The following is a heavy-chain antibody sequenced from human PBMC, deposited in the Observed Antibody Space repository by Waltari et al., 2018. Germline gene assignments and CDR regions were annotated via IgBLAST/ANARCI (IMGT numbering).Heavy chain of an antibody. Sequence: QAQLVESGGGVVHPGGSLRLSCTASGFSFRSYGMHWVRQTPGKGLGWVAVIRYDGTDKYYADSVKGRFTISRDTSKNTLYLQMNSLRSEDTAVYYCASGGKIVVVPADYWGQGTLVTVSS. CDR2: IRYDGTDK. CDR3: ASGGKIVVVPADY. V-gene: IGHV3-30*02. CDR1: GFSFRSYG. J-gene: IGHJ4*02. D-gene: IGHD2-2*01.